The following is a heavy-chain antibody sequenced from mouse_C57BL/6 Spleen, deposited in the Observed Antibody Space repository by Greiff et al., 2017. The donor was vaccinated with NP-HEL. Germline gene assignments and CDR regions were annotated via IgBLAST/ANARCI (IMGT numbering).Heavy chain of an antibody. CDR1: GYTFTSYW. CDR2: IDPSDSYT. CDR3: ARGRGDYLYYFDY. Sequence: QVQLQQPGAELVMPGASVKLSCKASGYTFTSYWMHWVKQRPGQGLEWIGEIDPSDSYTNYNQKFKGKSTLTVDKSSSTAYMQLSSLTSEDSAVYYCARGRGDYLYYFDYWGQGTTLTVSS. V-gene: IGHV1-69*01. J-gene: IGHJ2*01. D-gene: IGHD2-4*01.